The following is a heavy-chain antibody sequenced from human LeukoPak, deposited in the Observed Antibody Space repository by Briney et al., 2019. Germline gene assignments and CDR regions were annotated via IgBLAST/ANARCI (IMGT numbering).Heavy chain of an antibody. V-gene: IGHV4-34*01. Sequence: PSETLSLTCAVYGGSFSGYYWSWIRQPPGKGLEWIGEINHSRSTNYNPSLKSRVTISVDTSKNQFSLKLSSVTAADTAVYYCARDLLWGYDYWGQGTLVTVSS. CDR2: INHSRST. J-gene: IGHJ4*02. D-gene: IGHD3-10*01. CDR1: GGSFSGYY. CDR3: ARDLLWGYDY.